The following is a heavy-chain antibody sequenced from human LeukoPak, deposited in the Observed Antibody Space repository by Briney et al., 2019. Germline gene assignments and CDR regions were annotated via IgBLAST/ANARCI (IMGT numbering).Heavy chain of an antibody. J-gene: IGHJ5*02. Sequence: SETLSLTCTVSGDSSTSHYWSWIRQPAGKGLEWIGRVYTSGTDYNPSLKSRVTMSLDTSKNQFSLHLRSVTAAYTAVYYCARGIRYQLGVVSWFDPWGQGMLVTVSS. V-gene: IGHV4-4*07. CDR2: VYTSGT. CDR3: ARGIRYQLGVVSWFDP. CDR1: GDSSTSHY. D-gene: IGHD3-16*01.